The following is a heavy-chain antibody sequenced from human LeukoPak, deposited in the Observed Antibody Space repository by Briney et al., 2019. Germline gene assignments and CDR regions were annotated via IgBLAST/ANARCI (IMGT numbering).Heavy chain of an antibody. D-gene: IGHD2-15*01. CDR2: IWYDGSNK. V-gene: IGHV3-33*01. Sequence: GGSLRLSWAASGFTFSSYGMHWVRQAPGKGLEWVAVIWYDGSNKYYADSVKGRFTISRDNSKNTLYLQMNSLRAEDTAVYYCARDLVVVVVAASGFYGMDVWGQGTTVTVSS. CDR3: ARDLVVVVVAASGFYGMDV. CDR1: GFTFSSYG. J-gene: IGHJ6*02.